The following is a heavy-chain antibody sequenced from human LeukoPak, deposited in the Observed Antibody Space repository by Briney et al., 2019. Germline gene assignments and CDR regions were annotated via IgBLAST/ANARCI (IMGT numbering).Heavy chain of an antibody. CDR3: AKVVSSGYYYFDY. Sequence: PGGSLRLSCAASGFSFSSYSMNWVRQAPGKGLEWVSFISSSRSYIYYADSVKGRFTISRDNAKNTLYLQMNSLRAEDTAVYYCAKVVSSGYYYFDYWGQGTLVTVSS. D-gene: IGHD3-22*01. V-gene: IGHV3-21*04. CDR2: ISSSRSYI. J-gene: IGHJ4*02. CDR1: GFSFSSYS.